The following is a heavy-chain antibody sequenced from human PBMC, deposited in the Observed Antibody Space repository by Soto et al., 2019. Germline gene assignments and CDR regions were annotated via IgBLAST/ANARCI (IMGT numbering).Heavy chain of an antibody. D-gene: IGHD1-26*01. J-gene: IGHJ4*02. V-gene: IGHV5-10-1*01. CDR2: IDPSDSYT. CDR3: ERQGVGDRSSDD. Sequence: EVQLVQSGAEVKKPGESLRISCKGSGYSFTSYWISWVRQMPGKGLEWMGRIDPSDSYTNYSPSFQGHVTISADKSISTAYPQWSSLNASETSRYYCERQGVGDRSSDDWGQGTLVTVSS. CDR1: GYSFTSYW.